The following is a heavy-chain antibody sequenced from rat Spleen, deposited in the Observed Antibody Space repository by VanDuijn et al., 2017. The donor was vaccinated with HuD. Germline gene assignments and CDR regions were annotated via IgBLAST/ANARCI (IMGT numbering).Heavy chain of an antibody. CDR1: GFSLTSYT. V-gene: IGHV2-6*01. CDR3: ARSGNNYDYFDY. J-gene: IGHJ2*01. Sequence: QVQLKESGPGLVQPSQTLSLTCTVSGFSLTSYTVSWVRQPPGKGLEWIAAISSGGSTYYNSALKSRLSISRDTSKSQVFLKMNSLQTEDTAMYFCARSGNNYDYFDYWGQGVMVTVSS. CDR2: ISSGGST. D-gene: IGHD1-10*01.